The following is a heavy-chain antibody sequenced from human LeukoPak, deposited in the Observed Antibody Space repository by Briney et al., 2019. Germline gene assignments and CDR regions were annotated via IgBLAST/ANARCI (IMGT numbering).Heavy chain of an antibody. Sequence: SETLSLTCTVSGGSISDYYWSWIRQPPGKGLEWIGYISYSGNTNYNPSLKSRVTISVDTSKNQFSLRLTSVTAADTAVFYCAREGRQDYVYFDYWGQGSLVTVSS. J-gene: IGHJ4*02. CDR1: GGSISDYY. V-gene: IGHV4-59*01. CDR2: ISYSGNT. CDR3: AREGRQDYVYFDY. D-gene: IGHD4-17*01.